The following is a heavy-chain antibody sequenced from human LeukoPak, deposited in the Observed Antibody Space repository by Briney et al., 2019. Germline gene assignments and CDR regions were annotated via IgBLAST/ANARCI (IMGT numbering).Heavy chain of an antibody. D-gene: IGHD1-26*01. Sequence: PGRSLRLSCAASGFTSNDHAMHWLRQIPGKGLEWVSGIYWNSGGTGYADSVKGRFTISRDNAKNSLYLQMNSLRAEDTAVYYCARDLVSRELPRCFDYWGQGTLVTVSS. V-gene: IGHV3-9*02. CDR3: ARDLVSRELPRCFDY. CDR1: GFTSNDHA. CDR2: IYWNSGGT. J-gene: IGHJ4*02.